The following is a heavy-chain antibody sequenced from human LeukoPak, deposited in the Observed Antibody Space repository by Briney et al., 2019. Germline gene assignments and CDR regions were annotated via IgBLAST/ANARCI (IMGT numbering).Heavy chain of an antibody. D-gene: IGHD2-2*01. Sequence: GGSLRLSCAASGFTFSSYAMSWVRQAPGKGLEWVSAISGSGGSTYYADSMKGRFTISRDNSKNTLYLQMNSLRAEDTAVYYCAKILAVVPAAIDYWGQGTLVTVSS. CDR1: GFTFSSYA. V-gene: IGHV3-23*01. CDR3: AKILAVVPAAIDY. J-gene: IGHJ4*02. CDR2: ISGSGGST.